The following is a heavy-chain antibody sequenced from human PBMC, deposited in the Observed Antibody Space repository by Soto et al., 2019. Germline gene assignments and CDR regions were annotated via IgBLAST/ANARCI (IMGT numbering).Heavy chain of an antibody. CDR1: GYTFTSYA. CDR2: INAGNGNT. Sequence: ASVKVSCKASGYTFTSYAMHWVRQAPGQRLEWMGWINAGNGNTKYSQKFQGRVTITRDTSASTAYMELSSLRSEDTAVYYCARVCRHYDFWSGSPGYWGQGTLVTVSS. J-gene: IGHJ4*02. V-gene: IGHV1-3*01. D-gene: IGHD3-3*01. CDR3: ARVCRHYDFWSGSPGY.